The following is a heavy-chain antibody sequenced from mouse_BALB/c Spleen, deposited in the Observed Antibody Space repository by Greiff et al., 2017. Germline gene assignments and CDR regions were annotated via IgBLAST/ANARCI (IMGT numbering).Heavy chain of an antibody. CDR1: GYSITSDYA. CDR2: ISYSGST. D-gene: IGHD2-4*01. CDR3: ARGVFYYDYDGASWFAY. V-gene: IGHV3-2*02. J-gene: IGHJ3*01. Sequence: EVKLQESGPGLVKPSQSLSLTCTVTGYSITSDYAWNWIRQFPGNKLEWMGYISYSGSTSYNPSLKSRISITRDTSKNQFFLQLNSVTTEDTATYYCARGVFYYDYDGASWFAYWGQGTLVTVSA.